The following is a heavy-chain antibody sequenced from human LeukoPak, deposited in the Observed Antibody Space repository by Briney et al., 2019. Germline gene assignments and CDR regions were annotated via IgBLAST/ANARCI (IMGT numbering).Heavy chain of an antibody. CDR3: ARDRTTVTTGYYGMDV. D-gene: IGHD4-17*01. Sequence: EASVKVSCKASGYTFTGYYMHWVRQAPGQGLEWMGWINPSTGVTNYAQKFQGRVTLTRDTSIITAYMELTRLRSDDTAMYYCARDRTTVTTGYYGMDVWGQGTTLTVSS. V-gene: IGHV1-2*02. CDR1: GYTFTGYY. J-gene: IGHJ6*02. CDR2: INPSTGVT.